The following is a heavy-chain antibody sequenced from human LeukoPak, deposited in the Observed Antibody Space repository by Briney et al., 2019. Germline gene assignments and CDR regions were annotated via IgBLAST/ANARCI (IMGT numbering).Heavy chain of an antibody. D-gene: IGHD6-19*01. CDR3: ASYSSGWHGGFDP. CDR2: ISSSSSYI. CDR1: GFTFSSYS. Sequence: GGSLRLSCAASGFTFSSYSMNWVRQAPGKGLEWVSSISSSSSYIYYADSVKGRFTISRDNAKNSLYLQMNSLRAEDTAVYYCASYSSGWHGGFDPWGQGTLVTVSS. V-gene: IGHV3-21*01. J-gene: IGHJ5*02.